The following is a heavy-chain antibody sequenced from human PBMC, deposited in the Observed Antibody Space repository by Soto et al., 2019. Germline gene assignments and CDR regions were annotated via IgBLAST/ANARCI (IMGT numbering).Heavy chain of an antibody. CDR3: ARGVILPAGPNRFDP. V-gene: IGHV3-48*02. CDR1: GFTFSRYT. D-gene: IGHD2-2*01. Sequence: EVQLVESGGGLVQPGGSLRLSCAASGFTFSRYTMNWVRQAPGKGLEWVSYISSSSSTIYYADSVKGRFTISRDNAKNSHYLKLNSLIDEDTAVYFCARGVILPAGPNRFDPWGQGTMVTVSS. J-gene: IGHJ5*02. CDR2: ISSSSSTI.